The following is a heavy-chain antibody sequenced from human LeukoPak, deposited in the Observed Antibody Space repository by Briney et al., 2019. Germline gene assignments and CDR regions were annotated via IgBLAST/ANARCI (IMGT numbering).Heavy chain of an antibody. D-gene: IGHD1-7*01. CDR1: GGSISSYY. CDR3: ARGGRTGTVDY. Sequence: PSETLSLTCTVSGGSISSYYWSWIRQPPGKGLEWIGYIYYSGSTSYNPSLKSRVTISVDTSKNQFSLKLSSVTAADTAVYYCARGGRTGTVDYWGQGTLVTVSS. J-gene: IGHJ4*02. CDR2: IYYSGST. V-gene: IGHV4-59*01.